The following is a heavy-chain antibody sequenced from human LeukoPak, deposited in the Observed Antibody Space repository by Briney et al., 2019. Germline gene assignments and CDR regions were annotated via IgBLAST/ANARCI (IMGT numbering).Heavy chain of an antibody. D-gene: IGHD3-22*01. J-gene: IGHJ1*01. CDR3: ARVVQSTDSSGFYLPEYFQH. CDR1: GYSISSGYH. CDR2: IYHSGST. Sequence: ASETLSLTCTVSGYSISSGYHWGWIRQPPGKGLEWIGSIYHSGSTYYNPSLKSRVTISVDTSKNQFSLKLRSVTAADTAVYYCARVVQSTDSSGFYLPEYFQHWGQGTLVTVSS. V-gene: IGHV4-38-2*02.